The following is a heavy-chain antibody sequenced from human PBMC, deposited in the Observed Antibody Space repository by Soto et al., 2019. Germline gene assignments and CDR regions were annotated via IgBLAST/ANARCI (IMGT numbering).Heavy chain of an antibody. CDR3: ACGSGSYYNVAFDY. D-gene: IGHD3-10*01. V-gene: IGHV1-2*02. Sequence: XAVKVSCTAFGYTFTGYCRHWRRRSPGQGLEWMGWINPNTGGTGYAQKFQGRVTMTRDTSISTAYMELRRLRSDDTAFYYCACGSGSYYNVAFDYWGQGTLVTVTS. J-gene: IGHJ4*02. CDR2: INPNTGGT. CDR1: GYTFTGYC.